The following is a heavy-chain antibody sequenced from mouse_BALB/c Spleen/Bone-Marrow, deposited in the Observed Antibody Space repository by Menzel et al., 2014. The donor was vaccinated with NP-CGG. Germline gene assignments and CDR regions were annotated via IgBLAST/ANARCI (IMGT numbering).Heavy chain of an antibody. D-gene: IGHD4-1*01. CDR1: GYTFTEYT. V-gene: IGHV1-62-2*01. J-gene: IGHJ3*01. CDR2: FYPGSGSI. Sequence: VKLQESGAELVKPGASVKLSRKASGYTFTEYTIHWVKQRSGQGLEWIGWFYPGSGSIKYNEKFKDKATLTADKSSSTVYMELSRLTSEDSAVYLCARHEANWSWFAYWGQGTLVTVSA. CDR3: ARHEANWSWFAY.